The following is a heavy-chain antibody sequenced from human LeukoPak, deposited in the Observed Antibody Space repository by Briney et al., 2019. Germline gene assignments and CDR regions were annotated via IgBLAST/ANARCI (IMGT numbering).Heavy chain of an antibody. D-gene: IGHD1-1*01. Sequence: GRSLRLSRAASGFTFSSYWMSSVRQAPGKGLEWVANIKQDGSEKYYVDSVKGRFTISRDNARNSLYLQMNSLRAEDTAVYYRARGQGVVYFDYWGQGTLVTVSS. CDR2: IKQDGSEK. V-gene: IGHV3-7*04. J-gene: IGHJ4*02. CDR1: GFTFSSYW. CDR3: ARGQGVVYFDY.